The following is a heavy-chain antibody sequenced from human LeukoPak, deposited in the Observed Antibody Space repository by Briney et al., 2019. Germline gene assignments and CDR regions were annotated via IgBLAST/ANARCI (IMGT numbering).Heavy chain of an antibody. Sequence: GGSLRLSCAASGFTFSSYSMNWVRQAPGKGLEWVSSISSSSSYIYYADSVKGRFTISRDNSKNTLYLQMSSLRAEDTALYYCARGGYGAHMGWGQGTLVTVSS. D-gene: IGHD4-17*01. V-gene: IGHV3-21*01. CDR1: GFTFSSYS. CDR3: ARGGYGAHMG. J-gene: IGHJ4*02. CDR2: ISSSSSYI.